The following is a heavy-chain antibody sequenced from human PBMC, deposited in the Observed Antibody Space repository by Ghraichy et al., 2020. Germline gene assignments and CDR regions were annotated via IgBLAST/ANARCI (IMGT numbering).Heavy chain of an antibody. CDR2: ITGSGGST. CDR1: GFTFSTYA. Sequence: GGSLRLPCAASGFTFSTYAMSWVRQAPGKGLEWVSAITGSGGSTYYADSVKGRFTISRDNSKNTLYLQVNSLRAEDTAVYYCAKSLKVGATYSVSDYWGQGTLVTVSS. CDR3: AKSLKVGATYSVSDY. J-gene: IGHJ4*02. D-gene: IGHD1-26*01. V-gene: IGHV3-23*01.